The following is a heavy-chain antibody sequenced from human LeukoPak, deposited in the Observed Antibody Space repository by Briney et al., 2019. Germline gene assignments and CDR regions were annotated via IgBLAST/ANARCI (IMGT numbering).Heavy chain of an antibody. J-gene: IGHJ4*02. CDR3: ARDRNIAAAGTRPSDY. V-gene: IGHV3-11*05. CDR2: ISSSSSYT. CDR1: GLTFSDSR. Sequence: PGGSLRLSCAVSGLTFSDSRMIWVRQAPGKGLEWVSYISSSSSYTNYADSVKGRFTISRDNAKNSLYLQMNSLRAEDTAVYYCARDRNIAAAGTRPSDYWGQGTLVTVSS. D-gene: IGHD6-13*01.